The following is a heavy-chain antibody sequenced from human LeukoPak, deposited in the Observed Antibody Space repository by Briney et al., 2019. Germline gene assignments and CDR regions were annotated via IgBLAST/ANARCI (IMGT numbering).Heavy chain of an antibody. Sequence: GGSLRLSCAASGFTFSSHQMSWVRQAPGKGLEWVAKMHGDGSEKFYVDSVKGRFTISRDNAKNSLYLQMNSLRVEDTAVYYCARDWSGSGSASDFWGQGTLVTVSS. CDR2: MHGDGSEK. CDR1: GFTFSSHQ. D-gene: IGHD3-10*01. CDR3: ARDWSGSGSASDF. V-gene: IGHV3-7*01. J-gene: IGHJ4*02.